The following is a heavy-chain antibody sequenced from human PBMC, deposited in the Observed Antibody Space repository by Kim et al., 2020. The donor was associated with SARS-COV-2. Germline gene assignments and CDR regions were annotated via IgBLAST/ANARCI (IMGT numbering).Heavy chain of an antibody. V-gene: IGHV2-70*01. Sequence: KYYRTTLKTRLTISKDTSNNQVVLTMTNMDPVDTATYYCARFMGGTVAFDYWGQGTLVTVSS. CDR2: K. CDR3: ARFMGGTVAFDY. J-gene: IGHJ4*02. D-gene: IGHD1-26*01.